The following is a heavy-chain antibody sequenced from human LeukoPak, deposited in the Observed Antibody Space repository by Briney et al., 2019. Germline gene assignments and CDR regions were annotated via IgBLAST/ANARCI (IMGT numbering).Heavy chain of an antibody. D-gene: IGHD2-21*02. CDR3: ARVRRSDSKLIGYAFDI. Sequence: SETLSLTCTVSGGSISSYYWSWIRQPPGKGLEWIGYIYYSGSTNYNPSLKSRVTISVDTSKNQFSLKLSSVTAADTAVYYCARVRRSDSKLIGYAFDIWGQGTMVTVSS. J-gene: IGHJ3*02. V-gene: IGHV4-59*01. CDR2: IYYSGST. CDR1: GGSISSYY.